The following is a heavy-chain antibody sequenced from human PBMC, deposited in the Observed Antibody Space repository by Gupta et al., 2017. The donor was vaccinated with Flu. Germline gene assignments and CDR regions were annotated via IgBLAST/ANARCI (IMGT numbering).Heavy chain of an antibody. V-gene: IGHV3-48*03. J-gene: IGHJ4*02. D-gene: IGHD3-16*01. CDR1: GFTLSSYD. CDR3: ARGHWAN. CDR2: ISSSAVT. Sequence: SLRLSCAASGFTLSSYDMSWVRQAPGRGLEWVSFISSSAVTYDGDPVRGRFTISRDNAKNSLYLQMSGLRDEDTAVYYCARGHWANWGQGTLVTVSS.